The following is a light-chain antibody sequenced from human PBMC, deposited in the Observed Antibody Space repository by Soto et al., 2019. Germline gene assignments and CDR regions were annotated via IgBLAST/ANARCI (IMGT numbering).Light chain of an antibody. CDR1: SSDVGGYNY. J-gene: IGLJ3*02. Sequence: QSALTQPRSVSGSPGQSVTISCTGTSSDVGGYNYVSWYQQHPGKAPKLMIYDVRNRPSGVPDRFSGSKSGTSASLAITGLQVEDEADYYCQAYDYSLSGSVFGGGTQLTVL. CDR2: DVR. V-gene: IGLV2-11*01. CDR3: QAYDYSLSGSV.